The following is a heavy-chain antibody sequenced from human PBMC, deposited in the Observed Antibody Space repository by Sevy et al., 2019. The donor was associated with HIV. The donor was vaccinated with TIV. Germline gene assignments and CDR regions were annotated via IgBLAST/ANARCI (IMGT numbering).Heavy chain of an antibody. CDR2: FDPEDGET. J-gene: IGHJ4*02. D-gene: IGHD3-22*01. Sequence: ASVKVSCKVSGYTLTQLSMHWVRQAPGKGLEWMGSFDPEDGETLYAQKFQGRVTMTEDTSTDTAYMELSSLISEDTAIYYCATTKDYYESSGSPFDYWGQGTLVTVSS. CDR1: GYTLTQLS. V-gene: IGHV1-24*01. CDR3: ATTKDYYESSGSPFDY.